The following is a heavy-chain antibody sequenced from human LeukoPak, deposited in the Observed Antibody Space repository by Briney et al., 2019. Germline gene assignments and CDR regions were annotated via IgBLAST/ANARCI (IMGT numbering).Heavy chain of an antibody. CDR1: GFTFTTYW. CDR2: INQDGTEK. CDR3: ASSTEGYYYYYMDV. J-gene: IGHJ6*03. D-gene: IGHD2-21*02. V-gene: IGHV3-7*01. Sequence: GGSLRLSCAASGFTFTTYWMSWVRQFPGKGLEWVANINQDGTEKYYVDSVKGRFTISRDNAKNSLYLQMNSLRAEDTAVYYCASSTEGYYYYYMDVWGKGTTVTVSS.